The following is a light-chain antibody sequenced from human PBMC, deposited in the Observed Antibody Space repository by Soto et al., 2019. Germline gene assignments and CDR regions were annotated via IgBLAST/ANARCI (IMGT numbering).Light chain of an antibody. J-gene: IGKJ1*01. CDR2: KAS. Sequence: DIQMTQSPSNLSGSVGDRVTITCRASQTISSWLAWYQQKPGKDPKLLIYKASTLKSGVPSRSSGSGSGTEFTLTISSLQSDDFATYYCQHYNSYSEAFGQGTKVEIK. CDR1: QTISSW. V-gene: IGKV1-5*03. CDR3: QHYNSYSEA.